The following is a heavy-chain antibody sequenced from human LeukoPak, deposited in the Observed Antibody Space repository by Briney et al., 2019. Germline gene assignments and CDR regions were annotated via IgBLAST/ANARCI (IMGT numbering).Heavy chain of an antibody. V-gene: IGHV3-21*04. Sequence: GGSLRLSCAASGFTFSSYSMNWVRQAPGKGLEWVSSISSSSSYIYYADSVRGRFTISRDNFKNTLYLQMNSLRAEDTAVYYCARPESYDSSGYYYPEYFQHWGQGTLVTVSS. CDR2: ISSSSSYI. CDR3: ARPESYDSSGYYYPEYFQH. CDR1: GFTFSSYS. J-gene: IGHJ1*01. D-gene: IGHD3-22*01.